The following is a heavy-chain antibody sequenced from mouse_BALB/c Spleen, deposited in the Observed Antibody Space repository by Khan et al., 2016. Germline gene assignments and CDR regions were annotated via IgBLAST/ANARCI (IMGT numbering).Heavy chain of an antibody. D-gene: IGHD1-1*01. CDR2: INTNTGEP. CDR1: GYTFTNYG. V-gene: IGHV9-3*02. Sequence: QVQLKQSGPELKKPGETVKISCKASGYTFTNYGMNWVKQAPGKGLKWMGWINTNTGEPTYAEEFKGRFAFSLETSASTAYLQINNLKNEDTATYFCAEDYYGSNWFAYWGQGTLVTDSA. CDR3: AEDYYGSNWFAY. J-gene: IGHJ3*01.